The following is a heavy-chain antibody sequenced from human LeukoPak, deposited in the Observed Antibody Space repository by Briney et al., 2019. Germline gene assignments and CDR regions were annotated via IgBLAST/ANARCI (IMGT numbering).Heavy chain of an antibody. D-gene: IGHD6-19*01. CDR2: IHTSGST. CDR1: GGSINTYY. V-gene: IGHV4-4*07. J-gene: IGHJ4*02. CDR3: ARAPEFSSGWLLDC. Sequence: SESLSLTCSVSGGSINTYYGSWIRQSAGKGLEWIGRIHTSGSTNYNPSLKSRVTMSVDTSRNQFSLKLNSVSAADTGVYYCARAPEFSSGWLLDCWGQGSLVTVSS.